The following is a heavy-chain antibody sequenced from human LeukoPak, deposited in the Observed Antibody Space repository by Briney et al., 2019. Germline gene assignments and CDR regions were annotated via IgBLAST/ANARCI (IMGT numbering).Heavy chain of an antibody. CDR2: INPSDDST. J-gene: IGHJ4*02. V-gene: IGHV1-46*01. CDR1: VYTYTSYY. Sequence: GSSVKVSFKASVYTYTSYYMHWVRPAPGQGLEWMGIINPSDDSTSYSQKFQGRVTMTRDMPTSTVYMELSSLRSEDTAVYYCARDGAGKTGKEARGTKYFDFWGKGTLVTVSS. D-gene: IGHD1-1*01. CDR3: ARDGAGKTGKEARGTKYFDF.